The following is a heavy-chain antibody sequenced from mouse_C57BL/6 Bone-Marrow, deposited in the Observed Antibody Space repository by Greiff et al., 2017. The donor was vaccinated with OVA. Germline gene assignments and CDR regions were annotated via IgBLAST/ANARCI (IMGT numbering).Heavy chain of an antibody. J-gene: IGHJ4*01. CDR2: FYPGSGSI. Sequence: QVQLQQSGAELVKPGASVKLSCKASGYTFTEYTIHWVKQRSGQGLEWIGWFYPGSGSIKYNEKFKDKATLTADKSSSTVYMELSSLTSEDSAVYFCARHEDLLWGDYYAMDYWGQGTSVTVSS. CDR1: GYTFTEYT. V-gene: IGHV1-62-2*01. CDR3: ARHEDLLWGDYYAMDY. D-gene: IGHD2-1*01.